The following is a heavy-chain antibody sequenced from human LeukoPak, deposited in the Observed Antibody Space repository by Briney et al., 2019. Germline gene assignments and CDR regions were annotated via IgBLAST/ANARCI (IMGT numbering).Heavy chain of an antibody. D-gene: IGHD6-6*01. J-gene: IGHJ5*02. V-gene: IGHV1-69*13. CDR1: GYTFTGYY. Sequence: SVKVSCKASGYTFTGYYMHWVRQAPGQGLEWMGGIIPIFGTANYAQKFQGRVTITADESTSTAYMELSSLRSEDTAVYYCARASSIAALYNWFDPWGQGTLVTVSS. CDR2: IIPIFGTA. CDR3: ARASSIAALYNWFDP.